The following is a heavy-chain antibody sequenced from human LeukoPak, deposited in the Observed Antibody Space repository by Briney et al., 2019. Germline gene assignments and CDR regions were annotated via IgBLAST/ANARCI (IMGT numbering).Heavy chain of an antibody. CDR3: ARRKRGEYRGIYYYYMDV. Sequence: SETLSPTCTVSGGSISSYYWSWIRQPPGKGLEWIGYIYTSGSTNYNPSLKSRVTISVDTSKNQFSLKLSSVTAADTAVYYCARRKRGEYRGIYYYYMDVWGKGTTVTVSS. D-gene: IGHD3-16*01. CDR2: IYTSGST. J-gene: IGHJ6*03. CDR1: GGSISSYY. V-gene: IGHV4-4*09.